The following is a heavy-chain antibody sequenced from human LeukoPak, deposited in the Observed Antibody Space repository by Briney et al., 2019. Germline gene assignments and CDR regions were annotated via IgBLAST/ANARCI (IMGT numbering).Heavy chain of an antibody. J-gene: IGHJ4*02. CDR1: GFTFSNAR. CDR3: TTVPFELVDSYGPYYFDY. Sequence: PGGSLRLSCAASGFTFSNARMSWVRQAPGKGLEWVGRIKSKTDGGTTDYAAPVKGRFTISRDDSKNTLYLQMNSLKTEDTAVYYCTTVPFELVDSYGPYYFDYWGQGTLVTVSS. D-gene: IGHD5-18*01. CDR2: IKSKTDGGTT. V-gene: IGHV3-15*01.